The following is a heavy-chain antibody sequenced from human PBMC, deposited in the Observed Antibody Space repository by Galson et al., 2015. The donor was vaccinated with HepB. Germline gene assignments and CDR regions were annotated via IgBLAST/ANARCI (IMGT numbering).Heavy chain of an antibody. D-gene: IGHD4-17*01. Sequence: SLRLSCAASGFTFSSYEMSWVRQAPGKGLEWVSYISSSGSTIYYADSVKGRFTISRDNAKNSLYLQMNSLRAEDTAVYYCARDRRYYGDYGWRWFDPWGQGTLVTVSS. CDR1: GFTFSSYE. J-gene: IGHJ5*02. CDR2: ISSSGSTI. CDR3: ARDRRYYGDYGWRWFDP. V-gene: IGHV3-48*03.